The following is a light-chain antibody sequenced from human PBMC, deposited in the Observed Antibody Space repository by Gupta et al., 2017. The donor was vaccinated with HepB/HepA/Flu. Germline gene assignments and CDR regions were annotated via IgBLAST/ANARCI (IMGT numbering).Light chain of an antibody. J-gene: IGKJ3*01. V-gene: IGKV3-20*01. CDR3: QQYCSFPT. CDR1: QSVSSSY. Sequence: EIVLTQSPGTLSLSPGERATLSCRASQSVSSSYLAWYQQKPGQAPRLLIYGASSRATGIPDRFSGSGSGTDFTLTSSRLEPEDFAVYYWQQYCSFPTFGHGTKVDIK. CDR2: GAS.